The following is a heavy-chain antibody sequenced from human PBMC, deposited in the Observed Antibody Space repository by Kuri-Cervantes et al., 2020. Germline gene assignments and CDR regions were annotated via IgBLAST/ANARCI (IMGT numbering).Heavy chain of an antibody. J-gene: IGHJ4*02. CDR2: IYYSGST. CDR3: AKVTYYDFWSGYYEYYFDY. Sequence: SETLSLTCTVSGGSISSSSYYWGWIRQPPGKGLEWIGSIYYSGSTYYNPSLKSRVTISVDTSKNQFSLKLSSVTAADTAVYYCAKVTYYDFWSGYYEYYFDYWGQGTLVTVSS. D-gene: IGHD3-3*01. V-gene: IGHV4-39*07. CDR1: GGSISSSSYY.